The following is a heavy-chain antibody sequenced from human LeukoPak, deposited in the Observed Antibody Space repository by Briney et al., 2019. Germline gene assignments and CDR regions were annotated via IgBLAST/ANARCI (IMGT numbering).Heavy chain of an antibody. Sequence: QPGGSLRLSCAASGFTFSSYAMSWVRQAPGKGLEWVSAISGGGDITSYADSVKGRFTISRDNSKNTLYLQMNSLRAEDTAVYYCAKDLPYHYDILTGPIGGFDYWGQGTLVTVSS. CDR1: GFTFSSYA. CDR2: ISGGGDIT. J-gene: IGHJ4*02. CDR3: AKDLPYHYDILTGPIGGFDY. D-gene: IGHD3-9*01. V-gene: IGHV3-23*01.